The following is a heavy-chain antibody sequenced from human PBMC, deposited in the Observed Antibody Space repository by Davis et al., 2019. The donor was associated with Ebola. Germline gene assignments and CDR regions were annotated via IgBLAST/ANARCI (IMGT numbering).Heavy chain of an antibody. CDR2: ISAYNGNT. CDR3: ARTVAAPNWFDP. V-gene: IGHV1-18*01. CDR1: GYTFTSYG. J-gene: IGHJ5*02. D-gene: IGHD2-15*01. Sequence: AASVKVSCKASGYTFTSYGISWVRQAPGQGLEWMGWISAYNGNTNYAQKLQGRVTMTTDPSTSTAYMELRSLRSDDTAVYYCARTVAAPNWFDPWGQGTLVTVSS.